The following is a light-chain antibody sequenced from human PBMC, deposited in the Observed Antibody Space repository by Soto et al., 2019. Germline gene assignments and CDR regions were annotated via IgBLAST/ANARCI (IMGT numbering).Light chain of an antibody. J-gene: IGKJ4*01. CDR2: DAS. CDR1: QSVGRH. Sequence: EIVLTQSPATLSLSPGERATLSCRASQSVGRHLAWYQQKPGQVPRLLIYDASNRATGVPARFSGSGSGTDFTLSISSLEPEDFAVYYCQQRNNWPPATFGGGTKVEIK. CDR3: QQRNNWPPAT. V-gene: IGKV3-11*01.